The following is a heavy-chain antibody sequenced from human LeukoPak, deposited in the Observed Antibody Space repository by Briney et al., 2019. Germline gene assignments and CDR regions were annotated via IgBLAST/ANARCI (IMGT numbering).Heavy chain of an antibody. CDR3: ARDKVVPAAGTAVAGTAFDY. J-gene: IGHJ4*02. Sequence: QPGGSLRLSCAASGFTFSSYEMNWVRQAPGKGLEWVSYISSSGSTIYYADSVKGRFTISRDNAKNSRYLQMNSLRAEDTAVYYCARDKVVPAAGTAVAGTAFDYWGQGTLVTVSS. CDR2: ISSSGSTI. D-gene: IGHD2-2*01. V-gene: IGHV3-48*03. CDR1: GFTFSSYE.